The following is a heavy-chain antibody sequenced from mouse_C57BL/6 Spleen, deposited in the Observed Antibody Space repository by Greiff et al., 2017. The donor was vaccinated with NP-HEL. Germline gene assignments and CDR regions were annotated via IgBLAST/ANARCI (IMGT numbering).Heavy chain of an antibody. V-gene: IGHV14-2*01. D-gene: IGHD1-1*01. Sequence: VHVKQSGAELVKPGASVKLSCTASGFNIKDYYMHWVKQRTEHGLEWIGRIDPEDGETKYAPKFQGKATITADTSSNTAYLQLSSLTSEDTAVYYCARSFTTVVAGDYWGQGTTLTVSS. CDR2: IDPEDGET. J-gene: IGHJ2*01. CDR3: ARSFTTVVAGDY. CDR1: GFNIKDYY.